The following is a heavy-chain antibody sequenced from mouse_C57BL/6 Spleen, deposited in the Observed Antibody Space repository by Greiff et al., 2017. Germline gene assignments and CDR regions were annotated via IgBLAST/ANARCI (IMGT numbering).Heavy chain of an antibody. CDR1: GYTFTSYW. V-gene: IGHV1-5*01. Sequence: EVQLQQSGTVLARPGASVKMSCKTSGYTFTSYWMHWVKKRPGQGLDWIGAIYPGNSETRYNPKFKGKAKLTAVTSAGTAYMELSSLTNEDSAVYYCTRRGYYGSSYFDYWGQGTTLTVSS. D-gene: IGHD1-1*01. CDR2: IYPGNSET. J-gene: IGHJ2*01. CDR3: TRRGYYGSSYFDY.